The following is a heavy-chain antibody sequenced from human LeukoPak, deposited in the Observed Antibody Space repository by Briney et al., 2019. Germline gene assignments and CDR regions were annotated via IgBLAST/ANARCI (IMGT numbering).Heavy chain of an antibody. CDR2: ISWNSGSI. Sequence: GGSLRLSCAASGFTFSRFCMNWVRQAPGKGLEWVSGISWNSGSIGYADSVKGRFTISRDNSKNTLYLQMNSLRAEDTAVYYCAKDTLGYCSSTSCYFGGSSWDYWGQGTLVTVSS. CDR1: GFTFSRFC. CDR3: AKDTLGYCSSTSCYFGGSSWDY. V-gene: IGHV3-23*01. J-gene: IGHJ4*02. D-gene: IGHD2-2*01.